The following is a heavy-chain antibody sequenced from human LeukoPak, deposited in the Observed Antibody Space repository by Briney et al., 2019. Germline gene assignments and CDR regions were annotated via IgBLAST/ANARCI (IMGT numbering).Heavy chain of an antibody. J-gene: IGHJ4*02. CDR2: INNDGSST. CDR1: GFTFSNYW. CDR3: ARAGYSYGYVDY. D-gene: IGHD5-18*01. Sequence: GGSLRLSCAASGFTFSNYWMHWVRQAPGKGLVWVSRINNDGSSTRYADSVKGRFTISRDNAKNTLYLQMNSLRAEDTAVYFCARAGYSYGYVDYWGQGTLVTVSS. V-gene: IGHV3-74*01.